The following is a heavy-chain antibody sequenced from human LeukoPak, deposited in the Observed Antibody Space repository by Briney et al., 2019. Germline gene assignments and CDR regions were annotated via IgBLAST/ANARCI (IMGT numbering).Heavy chain of an antibody. J-gene: IGHJ5*02. CDR2: IYYSGST. V-gene: IGHV4-59*11. CDR1: GGSISSHY. CDR3: ARGLGAVNWFDL. Sequence: SETLSLTCTVSGGSISSHYWSWIRQPPGKGLEWIGYIYYSGSTNYNPSLKSRVTISVDTSKNQFSLKLSSVTAADTAVYYCARGLGAVNWFDLWGQGTLVTVSS. D-gene: IGHD1-26*01.